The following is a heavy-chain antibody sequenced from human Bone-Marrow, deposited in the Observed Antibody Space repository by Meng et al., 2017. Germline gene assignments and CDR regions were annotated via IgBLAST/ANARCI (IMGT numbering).Heavy chain of an antibody. J-gene: IGHJ4*02. Sequence: QVRLVQAGVEVKRPGASVKVSCKASGYTFTGYYMHWVRQAPGQGLEWMGRINPNSGGTNYAQKFQGRVTMTRDTSISTAYMELSRLRSDDTAVYYCASLAIFGVVIRDYWGQGTLVTVSS. CDR1: GYTFTGYY. CDR3: ASLAIFGVVIRDY. V-gene: IGHV1-2*06. D-gene: IGHD3-3*01. CDR2: INPNSGGT.